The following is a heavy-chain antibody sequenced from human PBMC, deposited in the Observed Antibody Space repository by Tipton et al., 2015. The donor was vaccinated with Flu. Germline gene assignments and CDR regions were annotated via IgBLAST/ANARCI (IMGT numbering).Heavy chain of an antibody. D-gene: IGHD3-10*01. CDR1: SVSINFYS. CDR3: ARDRGRSDAFDF. V-gene: IGHV4-59*01. Sequence: TLSLTCTVSSVSINFYSWSWIRQPPGKGLEWIGYFYYSGSPKYNPSLESRVTISADTAKNQFSLKLNSVTAAETAVYLCARDRGRSDAFDFWGLGTMVTVSS. J-gene: IGHJ3*01. CDR2: FYYSGSP.